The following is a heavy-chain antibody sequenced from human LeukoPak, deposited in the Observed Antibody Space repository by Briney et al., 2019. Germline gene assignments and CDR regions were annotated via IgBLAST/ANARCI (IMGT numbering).Heavy chain of an antibody. Sequence: ASVKVSCKASGYAFTRYDINWVRQATGQGLEWMGWMKPNSGNTGYAQKFQGRVTMTRNTSISTAYMELSSLRSEDTAVYYCARGDMAWFGELSSMDVWGQGTTFTVSS. CDR3: ARGDMAWFGELSSMDV. CDR2: MKPNSGNT. J-gene: IGHJ6*02. CDR1: GYAFTRYD. D-gene: IGHD3-10*01. V-gene: IGHV1-8*01.